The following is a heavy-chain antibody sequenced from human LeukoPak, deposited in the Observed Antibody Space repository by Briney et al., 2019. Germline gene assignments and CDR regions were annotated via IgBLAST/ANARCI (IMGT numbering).Heavy chain of an antibody. CDR3: AKTDRLYYFDY. Sequence: PGGSLRLSCAASGFTFSSYSMNWVRQAPGKGLEWVSYISSSSSSIYYADSVKGRFTISRDNSKNTLYLQMNSLRAEDTAVYYCAKTDRLYYFDYWGQGTLVTVSS. D-gene: IGHD6-19*01. CDR2: ISSSSSSI. J-gene: IGHJ4*02. CDR1: GFTFSSYS. V-gene: IGHV3-48*01.